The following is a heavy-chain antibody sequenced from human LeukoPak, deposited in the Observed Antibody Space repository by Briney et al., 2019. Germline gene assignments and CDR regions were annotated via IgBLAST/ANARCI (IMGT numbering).Heavy chain of an antibody. CDR2: ISYDGSNK. D-gene: IGHD6-19*01. CDR3: ARESSGWHPGNAFDI. CDR1: GFTFSSYA. V-gene: IGHV3-30*04. Sequence: GGSLRLSCAASGFTFSSYAMHWVHQAPGKGLEWVAVISYDGSNKYYADSVKGRFTISRDNSKNTLYLQMNSLRAEDTAVYYCARESSGWHPGNAFDIWGQGTMVTVSS. J-gene: IGHJ3*02.